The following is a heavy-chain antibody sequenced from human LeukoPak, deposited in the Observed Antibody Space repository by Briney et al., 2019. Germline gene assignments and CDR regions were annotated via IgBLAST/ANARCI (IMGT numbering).Heavy chain of an antibody. Sequence: GGSLRLSCAASGFTFSSYSMNWVRQAPGKGLEWVSSISSSSSYIYYADSVKGRFTISRDNAKNSLYLQMNSLRAEDTAVYYCARRGIAAAGKLDYWGQGTLVTVSS. CDR3: ARRGIAAAGKLDY. J-gene: IGHJ4*02. CDR2: ISSSSSYI. D-gene: IGHD6-13*01. V-gene: IGHV3-21*01. CDR1: GFTFSSYS.